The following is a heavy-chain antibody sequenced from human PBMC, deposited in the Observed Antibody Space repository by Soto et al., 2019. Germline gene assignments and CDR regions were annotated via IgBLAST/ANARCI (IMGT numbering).Heavy chain of an antibody. Sequence: QVQLVQSGAEVKKPGASVKVSCKASGYTFTSYYMHWVRQAPGQGLEWMGIINPSGGSTSYAQKFQGRVTMTRNTSTSTVYMELSSLRSEDTAVYYGARDRSLHSSTITEDHSYGMDVWGQGTTVTVSS. D-gene: IGHD6-13*01. CDR2: INPSGGST. J-gene: IGHJ6*02. CDR3: ARDRSLHSSTITEDHSYGMDV. CDR1: GYTFTSYY. V-gene: IGHV1-46*01.